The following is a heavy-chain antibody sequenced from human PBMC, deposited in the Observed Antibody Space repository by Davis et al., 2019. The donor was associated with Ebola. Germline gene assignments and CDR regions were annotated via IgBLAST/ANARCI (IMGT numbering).Heavy chain of an antibody. Sequence: PSGTLSLTCADYVFPFSNSWSHWDRLIPGKGPHPASAFTASGNSTYYADFVKGRFTISRDNPQTTVYLEINTLRVDDTAVYYCAKRGDTGSWEYWGQGTLVTVSS. CDR1: VFPFSNSW. CDR2: FTASGNST. V-gene: IGHV3-23*01. J-gene: IGHJ4*02. CDR3: AKRGDTGSWEY. D-gene: IGHD1-26*01.